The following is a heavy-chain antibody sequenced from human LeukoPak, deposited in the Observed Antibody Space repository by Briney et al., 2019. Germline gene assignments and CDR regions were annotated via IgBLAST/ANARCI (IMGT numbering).Heavy chain of an antibody. V-gene: IGHV3-48*01. Sequence: SGGSLRLSCAASGFTFSSYEMNWVRQAPGKGLEWVSYISSSSSTIYYADSVKGRFTISRDNAKNSLYLQMNSLRAEDTAVYYCARRGSACGGSCYNEPGRYYYYYYMDVWGKGTTVTVSS. CDR2: ISSSSSTI. CDR1: GFTFSSYE. J-gene: IGHJ6*03. CDR3: ARRGSACGGSCYNEPGRYYYYYYMDV. D-gene: IGHD2-15*01.